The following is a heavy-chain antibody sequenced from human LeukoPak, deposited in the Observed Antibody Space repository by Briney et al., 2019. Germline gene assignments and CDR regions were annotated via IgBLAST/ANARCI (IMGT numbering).Heavy chain of an antibody. Sequence: ASVKVSCKASGGTFSSYAISWVRQAPGQGLEWMGWINTNTGNPTYAQGFIGRFVFSLDTSVSTAYLQISSLKPEDTAVYYCAELIGGSYYSGGGYWGQGTLVTVSS. CDR2: INTNTGNP. J-gene: IGHJ4*02. CDR1: GGTFSSYA. D-gene: IGHD1-26*01. V-gene: IGHV7-4-1*02. CDR3: AELIGGSYYSGGGY.